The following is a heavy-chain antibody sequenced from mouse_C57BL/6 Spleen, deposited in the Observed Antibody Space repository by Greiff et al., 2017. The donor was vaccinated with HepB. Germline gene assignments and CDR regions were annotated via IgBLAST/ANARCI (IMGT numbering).Heavy chain of an antibody. CDR2: ISSGGDYI. CDR1: GFTFSSYA. D-gene: IGHD1-1*01. CDR3: AREGYGSSVYFDV. V-gene: IGHV5S21*01. J-gene: IGHJ1*03. Sequence: EVMLVESGEGLVKPGGSLKLSCAASGFTFSSYAMSWVRQTPEKRLEWVAYISSGGDYIYYADTVKGRFTISRDNARNTLYLQMSSLKSEDTAMYYCAREGYGSSVYFDVWGTGTTVTVSS.